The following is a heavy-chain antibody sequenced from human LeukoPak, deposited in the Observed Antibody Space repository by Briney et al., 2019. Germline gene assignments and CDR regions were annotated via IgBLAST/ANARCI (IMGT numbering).Heavy chain of an antibody. CDR3: AGGGFGVVVEEAFDF. CDR1: AGSISSYY. J-gene: IGHJ3*01. V-gene: IGHV4-59*01. D-gene: IGHD3-3*01. CDR2: INYSGNT. Sequence: SETLSLTCTVTAGSISSYYWSWIRQPPGKGLEWIGYINYSGNTKYNPSLKSRVTMSIDTSKNQFSLKLSSVTAADTATYYCAGGGFGVVVEEAFDFWGQGTMVTVSS.